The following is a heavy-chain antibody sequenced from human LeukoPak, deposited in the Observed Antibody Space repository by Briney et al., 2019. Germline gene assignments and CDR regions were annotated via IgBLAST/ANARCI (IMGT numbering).Heavy chain of an antibody. D-gene: IGHD3-22*01. CDR3: ARGDDYYDSSGYYGAMNY. V-gene: IGHV3-74*01. CDR1: GFTFDDYG. J-gene: IGHJ4*02. Sequence: GGSLRLSCAASGFTFDDYGMSWVRQAPGKGLVWVSRINSDGSSTSYADSVKGRFTISRDNAKNTLYLQMNSLRAEDTAVYYCARGDDYYDSSGYYGAMNYWGQGTLVTVSS. CDR2: INSDGSST.